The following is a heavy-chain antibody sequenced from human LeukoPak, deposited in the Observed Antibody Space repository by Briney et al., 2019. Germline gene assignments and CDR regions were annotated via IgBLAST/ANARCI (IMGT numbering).Heavy chain of an antibody. D-gene: IGHD6-19*01. CDR3: ARHAEYNSGWHFYLDH. CDR1: GLSTTNGIYD. V-gene: IGHV4-39*01. J-gene: IGHJ4*02. Sequence: PSQTLSLTCTLSGLSTTNGIYDWAWIRHPPGKGLEWIWRFHNVGSTYYNLSLRSRVTMSIDTSKNQFSLRLNSVTAADTAVYYCARHAEYNSGWHFYLDHWGQGILVTVSS. CDR2: FHNVGST.